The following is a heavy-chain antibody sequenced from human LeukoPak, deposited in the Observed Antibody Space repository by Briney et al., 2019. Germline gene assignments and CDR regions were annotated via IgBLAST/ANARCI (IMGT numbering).Heavy chain of an antibody. J-gene: IGHJ4*02. V-gene: IGHV4-31*03. CDR1: GGSISSGGYS. CDR3: ARYRRDYGDYYFDY. CDR2: IYYSGST. Sequence: PSQTLSLTCTVSGGSISSGGYSWSWIRQHPGKGLEWIGYIYYSGSTYYNPSLKSRVTISVDTSKNQFSLKLSSVTAADTAVYYCARYRRDYGDYYFDYWGQGTLVTVSS. D-gene: IGHD4-17*01.